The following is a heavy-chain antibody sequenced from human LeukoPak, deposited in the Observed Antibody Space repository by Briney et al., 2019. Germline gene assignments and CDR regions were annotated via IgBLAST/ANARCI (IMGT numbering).Heavy chain of an antibody. CDR2: IYSGGST. CDR1: EFTVSSNY. J-gene: IGHJ4*02. D-gene: IGHD3-16*01. V-gene: IGHV3-66*01. Sequence: PGGSLRLSCAASEFTVSSNYMNWVRQAPGKGLEWASFIYSGGSTYYADSVRGRFTISRDSSKNTLYLQMNSLRAEDTAVYFCATFTPLRAFDFWGQGTLVTVSS. CDR3: ATFTPLRAFDF.